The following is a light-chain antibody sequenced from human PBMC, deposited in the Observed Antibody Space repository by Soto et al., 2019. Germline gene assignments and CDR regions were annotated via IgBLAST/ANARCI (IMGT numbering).Light chain of an antibody. CDR1: QSINTY. V-gene: IGKV3-11*01. Sequence: EIVLTQSPATLSFSAGERSTLSFMASQSINTYLAWYQQKPGQAPRLLIYDASNRATGIPARFSGSGSGTDFTLTISSLEPEDFAVYYCQQRSIWPLTFGQGTRLEIK. J-gene: IGKJ5*01. CDR2: DAS. CDR3: QQRSIWPLT.